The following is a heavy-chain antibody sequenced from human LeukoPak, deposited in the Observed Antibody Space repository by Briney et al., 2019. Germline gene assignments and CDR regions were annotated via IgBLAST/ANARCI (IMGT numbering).Heavy chain of an antibody. Sequence: GRSLRLSYAASGFTFSSYAMHWVRQAPGKGLEWVAVISYDGSNKYYADSVKGRFTISRDNSKNTLYLQMNSLRAEDTAVYYCARGGLGDRYYFDYWGQGTLVTVSS. J-gene: IGHJ4*02. D-gene: IGHD3-16*01. CDR3: ARGGLGDRYYFDY. CDR2: ISYDGSNK. V-gene: IGHV3-30-3*01. CDR1: GFTFSSYA.